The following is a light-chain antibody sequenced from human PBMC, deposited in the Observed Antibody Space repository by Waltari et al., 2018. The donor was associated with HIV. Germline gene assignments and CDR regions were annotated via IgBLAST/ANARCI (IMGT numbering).Light chain of an antibody. J-gene: IGLJ2*01. V-gene: IGLV3-19*01. CDR1: SLRSNY. CDR2: GKN. Sequence: SSELTQDPAVSVALGQTVRITCQGASLRSNYASWYQQKPGQAPVLVIYGKNNRPSGIPDRFSGSSSGNTASLTITGAQAEDEADYYCNSRDSSGNHLDVVFGGGTKLTVL. CDR3: NSRDSSGNHLDVV.